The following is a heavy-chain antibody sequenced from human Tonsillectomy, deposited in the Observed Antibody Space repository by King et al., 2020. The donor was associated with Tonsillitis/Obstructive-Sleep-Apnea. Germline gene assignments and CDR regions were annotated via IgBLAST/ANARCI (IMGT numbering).Heavy chain of an antibody. J-gene: IGHJ6*03. CDR3: ARQTQGPEVYHYYYMAV. CDR2: IYYSGTT. CDR1: GDSIRSSSYY. D-gene: IGHD1-14*01. V-gene: IGHV4-39*01. Sequence: QLQESGPGLVKPSETLSLTCIVSGDSIRSSSYYWGWIRQPPGKGLEWVGSIYYSGTTYYNPSTESRVTISVDTSKNQFSLRLRSVTAADTAVYYCARQTQGPEVYHYYYMAVWGKGTTVTVSS.